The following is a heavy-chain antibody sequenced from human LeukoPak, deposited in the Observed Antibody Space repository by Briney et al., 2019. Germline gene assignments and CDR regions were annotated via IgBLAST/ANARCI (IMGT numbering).Heavy chain of an antibody. J-gene: IGHJ4*02. Sequence: GGSLRLSCAASGFTFSSYAMSWVRQAPGKGLEWVSAISGSGGSIYYADSVKGRFTISRDNSKNTLYLQMNSLRAEDTAVYYRAKHIGYCSGGTCYYDYWGQGTLVTVSS. CDR2: ISGSGGSI. CDR3: AKHIGYCSGGTCYYDY. V-gene: IGHV3-23*01. D-gene: IGHD2-15*01. CDR1: GFTFSSYA.